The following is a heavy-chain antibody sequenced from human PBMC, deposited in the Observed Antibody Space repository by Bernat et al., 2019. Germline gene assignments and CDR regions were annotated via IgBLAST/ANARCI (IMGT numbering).Heavy chain of an antibody. CDR2: IKPDGSEK. D-gene: IGHD2-21*02. CDR1: GFTFTTYW. CDR3: ARGVMVTPFDY. V-gene: IGHV3-7*03. Sequence: EVHLVESGGALVQPGGSLRLSCTASGFTFTTYWMNWVRQAPGKGLEWVANIKPDGSEKYYVDSVKGRFTVSRDNAKNSLYLQMNSLRADDTAVYYCARGVMVTPFDYWGQGTLVTVSS. J-gene: IGHJ4*02.